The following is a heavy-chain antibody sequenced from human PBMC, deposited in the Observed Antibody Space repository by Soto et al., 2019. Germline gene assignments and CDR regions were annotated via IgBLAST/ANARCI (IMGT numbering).Heavy chain of an antibody. CDR1: GFTFSSYS. CDR2: ISSSSSYI. CDR3: ARDQGGRLELRREHYYYYGMDV. J-gene: IGHJ6*02. D-gene: IGHD1-7*01. V-gene: IGHV3-21*01. Sequence: GGSLRLSCAASGFTFSSYSMNWVRQAPGKGLEWVSSISSSSSYIYYADSVKGRFTISRDNAKNSLYLQMNSLRAEDTAVYYCARDQGGRLELRREHYYYYGMDVWGQGTTVTVSS.